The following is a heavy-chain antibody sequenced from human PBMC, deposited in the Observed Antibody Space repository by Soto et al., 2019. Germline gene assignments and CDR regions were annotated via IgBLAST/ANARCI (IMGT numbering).Heavy chain of an antibody. CDR3: AAPPLHLSPYYDYGMHV. Sequence: QVQLVQSGAEVKKPGSSVKVSCKASGGTFSSYAISWVRQAPGQGLEWVGGIIPVFGPANYAQKFQGRVTITEDESTSTAYMELRSLRSEHTAVYYCAAPPLHLSPYYDYGMHVWGQGTTVTFSS. CDR2: IIPVFGPA. CDR1: GGTFSSYA. J-gene: IGHJ6*02. V-gene: IGHV1-69*01.